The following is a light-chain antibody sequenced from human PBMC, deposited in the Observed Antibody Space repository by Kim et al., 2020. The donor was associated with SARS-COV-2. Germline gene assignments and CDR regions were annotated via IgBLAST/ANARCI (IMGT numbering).Light chain of an antibody. CDR3: QQYDSSPLT. CDR1: KSSSSC. Sequence: SVESGVNTCWRTNKSSSSCLAWYQQKPGQAPRVLIYEVSSLETGIPSRFSGSGSGTEFTLTISRLQPDDFAIYYCQQYDSSPLTFGGGTKVDIK. CDR2: EVS. J-gene: IGKJ4*01. V-gene: IGKV1-5*03.